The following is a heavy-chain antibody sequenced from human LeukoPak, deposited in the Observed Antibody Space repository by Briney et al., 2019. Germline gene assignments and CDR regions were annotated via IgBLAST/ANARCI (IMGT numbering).Heavy chain of an antibody. Sequence: PGGSLRLSCAASGFTFXXXXXNWARQAPXXGLEWVASINHNGNVNYYVDSVKGRFAISRDNAKNSLYLQMSNLRAEDTAVYFCARGGGLDVWGQGATVTVSS. V-gene: IGHV3-7*03. CDR3: ARGGGLDV. J-gene: IGHJ6*02. CDR1: GFTFXXXX. D-gene: IGHD3-16*01. CDR2: INHNGNVN.